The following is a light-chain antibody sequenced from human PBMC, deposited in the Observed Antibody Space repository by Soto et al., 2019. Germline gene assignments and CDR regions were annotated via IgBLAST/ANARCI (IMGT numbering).Light chain of an antibody. CDR2: KNN. J-gene: IGLJ2*01. V-gene: IGLV1-47*01. CDR1: SSNIGTNY. CDR3: AAWDGSLRGV. Sequence: QSVLTQPPSASGTPGQRVTISCSGSSSNIGTNYVYWYQQLPGTAPKLLIYKNNQRPSGVPDRFSASKSGTSASLAITGLRSEDEADYYCAAWDGSLRGVFGGGTKVTVL.